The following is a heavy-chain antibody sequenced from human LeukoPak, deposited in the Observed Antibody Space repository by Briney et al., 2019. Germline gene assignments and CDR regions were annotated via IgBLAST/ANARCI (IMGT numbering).Heavy chain of an antibody. Sequence: GESLKISCKGSGYSFTSYWIGWVRQMPGKGLEWMGIIYPGDSDTRYSPSFQGQVTISADKSISTAYLQWSSLKASDTAMYCCARQLGYCSGGSCPVDSQWFDPWGQGTLVTVSS. CDR3: ARQLGYCSGGSCPVDSQWFDP. J-gene: IGHJ5*02. V-gene: IGHV5-51*01. CDR2: IYPGDSDT. CDR1: GYSFTSYW. D-gene: IGHD2-15*01.